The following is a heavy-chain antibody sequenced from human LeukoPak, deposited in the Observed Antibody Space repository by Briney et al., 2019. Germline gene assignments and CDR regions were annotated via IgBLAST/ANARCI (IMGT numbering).Heavy chain of an antibody. CDR1: GGSFSGYY. CDR2: ISHSGST. CDR3: ARGSTTLHY. J-gene: IGHJ4*02. D-gene: IGHD1-1*01. Sequence: SETLSLTCAVYGGSFSGYYWSWIRQPPGKGLEWIGEISHSGSTNYNPSLKSRVTLSVDTSKNQFSLKLSSVTAADTAVYYCARGSTTLHYWGQGTLVTVSS. V-gene: IGHV4-34*01.